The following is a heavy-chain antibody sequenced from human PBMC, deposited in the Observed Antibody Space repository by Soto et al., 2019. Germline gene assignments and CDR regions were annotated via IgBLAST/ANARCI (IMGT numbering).Heavy chain of an antibody. D-gene: IGHD3-22*01. CDR1: GGSISSGGYS. J-gene: IGHJ5*02. CDR2: IYHSGST. CDR3: ARGRIGYDSSNWFDP. Sequence: SETLSLTCAVSGGSISSGGYSWSWIRQPPGKGLEWIGYIYHSGSTYYNPSLKSRVTISVDRSKNQFSLKLSSVTAADTAVCYCARGRIGYDSSNWFDPWGQGTLVTVSS. V-gene: IGHV4-30-2*01.